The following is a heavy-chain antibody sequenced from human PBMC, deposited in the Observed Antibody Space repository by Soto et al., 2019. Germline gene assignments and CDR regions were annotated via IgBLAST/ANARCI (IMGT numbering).Heavy chain of an antibody. CDR2: FNPEDGDT. CDR3: ARDLAAADY. Sequence: ASVKVSCKVSGYTLTELSMHWVRQAPGKGLEWIGIFNPEDGDTIYAQKFQGRVTMAEDTSTSTVYMDLSSLRSDDTAVYYCARDLAAADYWGQGTLVTVSS. J-gene: IGHJ4*02. CDR1: GYTLTELS. V-gene: IGHV1-24*01. D-gene: IGHD6-13*01.